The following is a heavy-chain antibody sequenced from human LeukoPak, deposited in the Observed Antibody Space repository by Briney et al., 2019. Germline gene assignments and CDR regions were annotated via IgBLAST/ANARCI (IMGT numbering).Heavy chain of an antibody. J-gene: IGHJ5*02. CDR1: GGSISSSNW. D-gene: IGHD2-15*01. V-gene: IGHV4-4*02. Sequence: PSETLSLTCAVSGGSISSSNWWSWVRQPPGKGLEWIGEIYHSGSTNYNPSLKSRVTISVDKSKNQFSLKLSSVTAADTAVYYCARALMVVAATPGNWFDPWGQGTLVTVSS. CDR3: ARALMVVAATPGNWFDP. CDR2: IYHSGST.